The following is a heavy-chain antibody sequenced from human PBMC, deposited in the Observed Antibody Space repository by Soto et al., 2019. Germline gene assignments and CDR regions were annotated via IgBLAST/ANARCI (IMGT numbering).Heavy chain of an antibody. Sequence: SETLSLTCTVSGASISSSSYYWGWIRQPPGKGLEWIGSIYYSGSTYYNPSLKSRVTISVDTSKNQFSLKLSSVTAVDTALYYCARLNAGTTYYYYGMDVWGQGTTVT. CDR1: GASISSSSYY. CDR2: IYYSGST. D-gene: IGHD1-7*01. V-gene: IGHV4-39*01. J-gene: IGHJ6*02. CDR3: ARLNAGTTYYYYGMDV.